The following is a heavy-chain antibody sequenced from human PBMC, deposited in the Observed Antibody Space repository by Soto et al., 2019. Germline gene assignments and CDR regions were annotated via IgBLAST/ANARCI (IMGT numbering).Heavy chain of an antibody. D-gene: IGHD3-3*02. CDR1: GGSFTSYA. J-gene: IGHJ5*02. CDR3: ARDPLPHFSICDSDVWFDA. CDR2: IIPIFGTP. Sequence: QVQLVQSGAEVKKPGSSVKVSCKASGGSFTSYAFSWVRQAPGQGLEWVGGIIPIFGTPKYAQKFQGRVTISAERSTSTAYLDLPGLSSYDTAVYFCARDPLPHFSICDSDVWFDAWGQGTLVIVSS. V-gene: IGHV1-69*06.